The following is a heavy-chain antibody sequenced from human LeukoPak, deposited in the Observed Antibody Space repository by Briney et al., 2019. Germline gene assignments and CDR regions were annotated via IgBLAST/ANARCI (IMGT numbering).Heavy chain of an antibody. CDR2: TYYSGST. CDR1: GGSISTYH. CDR3: ARAVISFGGVIAKGFDC. V-gene: IGHV4-59*01. D-gene: IGHD3-16*02. J-gene: IGHJ4*02. Sequence: SETLSLTCTVSGGSISTYHWSWIRQPPGEGPEWIGYTYYSGSTDYNPSLESRVTMSVDTSMNQFSLNLSSVTAADTAIYYCARAVISFGGVIAKGFDCWGQGTLVTVSS.